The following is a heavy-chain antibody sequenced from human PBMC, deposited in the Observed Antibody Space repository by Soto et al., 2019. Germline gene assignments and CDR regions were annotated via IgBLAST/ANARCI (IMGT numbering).Heavy chain of an antibody. J-gene: IGHJ4*02. V-gene: IGHV3-11*06. CDR2: IGGSSSHT. CDR3: ARGVTDPPFDY. CDR1: GFAFSDYY. D-gene: IGHD2-21*02. Sequence: QVHLVESGGGLVKPGGSLRLSCAASGFAFSDYYMTWIRQAPGKGLEWVSYIGGSSSHTNYADSMKGRFTISRDNVKNSLYLQMNSLRAEDTAVYYCARGVTDPPFDYWGQGTLVTVSS.